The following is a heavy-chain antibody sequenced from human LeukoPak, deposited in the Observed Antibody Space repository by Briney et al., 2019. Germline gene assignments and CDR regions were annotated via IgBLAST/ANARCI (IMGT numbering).Heavy chain of an antibody. CDR2: ISSSGSTI. J-gene: IGHJ6*03. V-gene: IGHV3-48*03. CDR3: ARVELAPYYYYMDV. Sequence: GGSLRLSCAASGFSISSYEMNWVRQAPGKRLEWVSHISSSGSTIWYADSVKGRFTISRDNAKNSLYLQINSLRAEDTAVYYCARVELAPYYYYMDVWGKGTTVTVFS. D-gene: IGHD1-7*01. CDR1: GFSISSYE.